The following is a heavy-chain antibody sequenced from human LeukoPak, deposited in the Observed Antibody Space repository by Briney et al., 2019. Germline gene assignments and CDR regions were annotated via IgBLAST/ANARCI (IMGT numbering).Heavy chain of an antibody. D-gene: IGHD6-13*01. CDR2: INHSGSA. CDR3: ARVHSSSWYLILDY. V-gene: IGHV4-34*01. Sequence: SETLSLTCAVYGGSFRGYYWSWIRQPPGKGLEWIGEINHSGSANYNPSLKSRVTISVDTSKNQFSLKLSSVTAADTAVYYCARVHSSSWYLILDYWGQGTLVTVSS. J-gene: IGHJ4*02. CDR1: GGSFRGYY.